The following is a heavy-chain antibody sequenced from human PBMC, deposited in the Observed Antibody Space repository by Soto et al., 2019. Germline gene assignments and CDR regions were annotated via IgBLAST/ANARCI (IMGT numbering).Heavy chain of an antibody. CDR2: IWYDGSNK. CDR3: ARDSYYYDSSGLLGY. Sequence: GGSLRLSCAASGFPFSSYGMHWVRQAPGKGLEWVAVIWYDGSNKYYADSVKGRFTISRDNSKNTLYLQMNSLRAEDTAVYYCARDSYYYDSSGLLGYWGQGTLVTVSS. D-gene: IGHD3-22*01. V-gene: IGHV3-33*01. J-gene: IGHJ4*02. CDR1: GFPFSSYG.